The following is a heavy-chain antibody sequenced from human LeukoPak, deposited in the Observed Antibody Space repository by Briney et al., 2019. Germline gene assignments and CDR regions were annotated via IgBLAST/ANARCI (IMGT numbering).Heavy chain of an antibody. CDR1: GFFFSSYA. D-gene: IGHD6-19*01. J-gene: IGHJ3*02. V-gene: IGHV3-23*01. CDR2: ISGSGGST. Sequence: GGSLRLSCAASGFFFSSYAMSWVRQAPGKGLEWVSTISGSGGSTYYADSVKGRFTISRDNSKNTLYLQMNSLRAEDTAVYYCAKDKLTGIAVAGTGAFDIWGQGTMVTVSS. CDR3: AKDKLTGIAVAGTGAFDI.